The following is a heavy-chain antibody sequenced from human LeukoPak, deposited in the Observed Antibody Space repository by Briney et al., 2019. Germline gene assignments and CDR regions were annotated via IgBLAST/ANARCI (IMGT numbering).Heavy chain of an antibody. J-gene: IGHJ4*02. CDR1: GGSFSGYY. D-gene: IGHD3-10*01. CDR3: ASGITMVRGVIR. CDR2: INHSGST. Sequence: PSETLSLTCAVYGGSFSGYYWSWIRQPPGKGLEWIGEINHSGSTNYNPSLKSRVTISVDTSKNQFSLKLSSVTAADTAVYYCASGITMVRGVIRWGQGTLVTVSS. V-gene: IGHV4-34*01.